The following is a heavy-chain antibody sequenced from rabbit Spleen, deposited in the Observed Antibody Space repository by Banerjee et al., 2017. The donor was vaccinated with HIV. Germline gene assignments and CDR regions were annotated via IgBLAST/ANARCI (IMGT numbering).Heavy chain of an antibody. V-gene: IGHV1S45*01. CDR1: AFSFSRGYD. CDR3: ARDDGSYDYIDGYFNL. D-gene: IGHD6-1*01. Sequence: QEQLKESGGGLVQPGGSLKLSCKASAFSFSRGYDMCWVRQAPGKGLEWIACIYTGNSKTYYANWARGRFTISKTSSTTVTLQLTSLTAADTATYFCARDDGSYDYIDGYFNLWGQGTLVTVS. J-gene: IGHJ4*01. CDR2: IYTGNSKT.